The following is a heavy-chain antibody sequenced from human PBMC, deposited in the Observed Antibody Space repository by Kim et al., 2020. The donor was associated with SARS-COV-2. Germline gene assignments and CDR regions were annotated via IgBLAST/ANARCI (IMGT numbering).Heavy chain of an antibody. V-gene: IGHV3-48*02. J-gene: IGHJ3*02. Sequence: GGSLRLSCAASGFTFSSYSMNWVRQAPGKGLEWVSYISSSSSTIYYADSVKGRFTISRDNAKNSLYLQMNSLRDEDTAVYYCARDRRLGYHQRRDAFDIWGQGTMVTVSS. CDR3: ARDRRLGYHQRRDAFDI. D-gene: IGHD3-22*01. CDR1: GFTFSSYS. CDR2: ISSSSSTI.